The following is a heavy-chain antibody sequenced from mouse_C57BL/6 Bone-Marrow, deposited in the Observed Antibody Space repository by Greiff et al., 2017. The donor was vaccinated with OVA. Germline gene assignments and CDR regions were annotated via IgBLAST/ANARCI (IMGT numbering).Heavy chain of an antibody. J-gene: IGHJ1*03. CDR3: TRAPFITKVVAGDWYFDV. Sequence: EVKVEESGEGLVKPGGSLKLSCAASGFTFSSYAMSWVRQTPEKRLEWVAYISSGGDYIYYADTVKGRFTISRDNARNTLYLQMSSLKSEDTAMYYCTRAPFITKVVAGDWYFDVWGTGTTVTVSS. D-gene: IGHD1-1*01. CDR2: ISSGGDYI. CDR1: GFTFSSYA. V-gene: IGHV5-9-1*02.